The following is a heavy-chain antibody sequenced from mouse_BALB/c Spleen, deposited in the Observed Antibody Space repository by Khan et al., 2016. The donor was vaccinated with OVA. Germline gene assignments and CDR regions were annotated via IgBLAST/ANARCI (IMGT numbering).Heavy chain of an antibody. CDR2: INPTSGYT. J-gene: IGHJ2*01. CDR3: TRVRIAY. Sequence: VQLVESGAELAKPGASVKMSCKASGYTFTTYWMHWVKQRPGQGLEWIGYINPTSGYTDYNEKFKDRATLSADRSSSTAYMQLSSLTSEDSAFYYCTRVRIAYWGQGTTLTVSS. V-gene: IGHV1-7*01. CDR1: GYTFTTYW.